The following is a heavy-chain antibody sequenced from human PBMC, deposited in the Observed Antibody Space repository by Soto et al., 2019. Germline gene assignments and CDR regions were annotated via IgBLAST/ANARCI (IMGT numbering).Heavy chain of an antibody. J-gene: IGHJ4*02. D-gene: IGHD3-10*01. Sequence: VPLVESGGGLVQPGRSLRLSCAASGFTFDDYAMHWVRQAPGKGLQWVSGISWNSGLIGYADSVKGRFTISRDNAKNSLYLQMNSLRADDTALYYCAKDNRADRGAFDYWGQGTLVTVSS. CDR1: GFTFDDYA. CDR3: AKDNRADRGAFDY. CDR2: ISWNSGLI. V-gene: IGHV3-9*01.